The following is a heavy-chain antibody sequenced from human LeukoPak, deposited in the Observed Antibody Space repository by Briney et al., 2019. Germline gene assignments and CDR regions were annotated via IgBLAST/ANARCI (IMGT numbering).Heavy chain of an antibody. CDR1: GYTFANYW. CDR2: IYPGDSDT. Sequence: GESLKISCKGSGYTFANYWIGWVRQMPGKGLEWMGIIYPGDSDTRYSPSFQGQVTISADKSISIAYLQWSSLKTSDTAMYYCARRDYDFWSGYYKNWFDPWGQGTLVTVSS. V-gene: IGHV5-51*01. J-gene: IGHJ5*02. D-gene: IGHD3-3*01. CDR3: ARRDYDFWSGYYKNWFDP.